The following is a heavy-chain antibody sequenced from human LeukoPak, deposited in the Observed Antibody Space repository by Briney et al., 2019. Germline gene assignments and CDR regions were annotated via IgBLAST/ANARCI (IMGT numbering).Heavy chain of an antibody. D-gene: IGHD6-19*01. Sequence: PSETLSLTCTVSGGSISSYYWSWIRQPAGKGLEWIGRIYTSGSTNYNPSLKSRVTMSVDTSKNQFSLKLSSVAAADTAVYYCASDKVAGYSSGWYGAFDIWGQGTMVTVSS. V-gene: IGHV4-4*07. CDR3: ASDKVAGYSSGWYGAFDI. CDR1: GGSISSYY. J-gene: IGHJ3*02. CDR2: IYTSGST.